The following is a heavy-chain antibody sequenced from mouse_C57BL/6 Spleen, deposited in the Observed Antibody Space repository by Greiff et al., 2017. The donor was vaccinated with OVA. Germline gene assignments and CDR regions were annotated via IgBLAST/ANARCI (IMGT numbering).Heavy chain of an antibody. CDR2: IDPSDSYT. V-gene: IGHV1-59*01. D-gene: IGHD1-1*01. Sequence: VQLQQPGAELVRPGTSVKLSCKASGYTFTSYWMHWVKQRPGQGLEWIGVIDPSDSYTNYNQKFKGKATLTVDTSSSTAYMQLSSLTSEDSAVYYCALYYGSSYYFDYWGQGTTLTVSS. J-gene: IGHJ2*01. CDR3: ALYYGSSYYFDY. CDR1: GYTFTSYW.